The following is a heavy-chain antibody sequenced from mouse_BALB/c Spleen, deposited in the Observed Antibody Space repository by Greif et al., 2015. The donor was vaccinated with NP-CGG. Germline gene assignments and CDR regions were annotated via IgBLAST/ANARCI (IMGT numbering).Heavy chain of an antibody. J-gene: IGHJ2*01. Sequence: EVHLVESGPGLVKPSQSLSLTCTVTGYSITSDYAWNWIRQFPGNKLEWMGYISYSGSTSYNPSLKSRISITRDTSKNQFFLQLNSVTTEDTATYYCARELPFDYWGQGTTLTVSS. V-gene: IGHV3-2*02. CDR3: ARELPFDY. CDR2: ISYSGST. CDR1: GYSITSDYA.